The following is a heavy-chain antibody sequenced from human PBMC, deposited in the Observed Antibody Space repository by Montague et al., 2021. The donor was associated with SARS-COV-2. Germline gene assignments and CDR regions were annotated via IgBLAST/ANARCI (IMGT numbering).Heavy chain of an antibody. D-gene: IGHD3-10*01. CDR3: AKSDYDLGMDYFHY. Sequence: SLRLSCAASGFTFSSYAMSWVRQAPGKGLEWVSVIYSGDYNTSSADSVKGRFTISSDNSNNTLFLQMNRLRAEDTAVYYCAKSDYDLGMDYFHYWGQGTLVTVSS. CDR1: GFTFSSYA. J-gene: IGHJ4*02. CDR2: IYSGDYNT. V-gene: IGHV3-23*03.